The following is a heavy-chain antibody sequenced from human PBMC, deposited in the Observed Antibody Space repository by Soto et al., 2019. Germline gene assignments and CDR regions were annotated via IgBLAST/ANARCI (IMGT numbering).Heavy chain of an antibody. D-gene: IGHD2-15*01. CDR3: ARDSMLVVAATPFDY. V-gene: IGHV1-18*01. CDR2: ISAYNGNT. J-gene: IGHJ4*02. Sequence: QVQLVQSGAEVKKPGASVKVSCKASGYTFTSYGISWVRQAPGQGLEWMGWISAYNGNTNYAQKLQGRVTMTTDTSTSTAYMGLRSLRSDDTAVYYCARDSMLVVAATPFDYWGQGTLVTVSS. CDR1: GYTFTSYG.